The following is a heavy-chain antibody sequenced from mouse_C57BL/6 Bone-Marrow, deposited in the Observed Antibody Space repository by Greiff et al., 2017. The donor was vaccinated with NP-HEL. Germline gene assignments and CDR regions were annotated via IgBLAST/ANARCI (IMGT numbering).Heavy chain of an antibody. V-gene: IGHV5-12*01. J-gene: IGHJ3*01. CDR1: GFTFSDYY. D-gene: IGHD2-4*01. CDR2: ISNGGGST. Sequence: EVMLVESGGGLVQPGGSLKLSCAASGFTFSDYYMYWVRQTPEKRLEWVAYISNGGGSTYYPDTVKGRFTISRDNAKNTLYLQMSRLKSEDTAMYYCARLRDYDGGSYWGKGTLVTVSA. CDR3: ARLRDYDGGSY.